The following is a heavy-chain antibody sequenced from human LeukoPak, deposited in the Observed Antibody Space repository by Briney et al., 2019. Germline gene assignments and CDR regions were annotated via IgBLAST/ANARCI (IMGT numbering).Heavy chain of an antibody. CDR3: ARRTDY. CDR1: GGSMNNYY. D-gene: IGHD1-14*01. V-gene: IGHV4-4*07. J-gene: IGHJ4*02. CDR2: IYSSGST. Sequence: SETLSLTCTVSGGSMNNYYWNWIRQPAGKGLEWIGHIYSSGSTNYNPSLKSRVTMSIVTSKNQFFLKLSSVTAADTAVYYCARRTDYWGQGTQVTVSS.